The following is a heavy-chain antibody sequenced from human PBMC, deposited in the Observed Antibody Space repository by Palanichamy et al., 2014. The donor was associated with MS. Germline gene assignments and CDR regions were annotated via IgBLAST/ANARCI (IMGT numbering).Heavy chain of an antibody. J-gene: IGHJ4*02. CDR1: GFTFSSYW. V-gene: IGHV3-74*01. CDR3: ARGGTNNFDF. CDR2: INSDGFST. Sequence: EVQLVESGEGLVQPGGSLRLSCAASGFTFSSYWMHWVRQAPGKGLVWVSRINSDGFSTAYADSVKGRFTFSRDNAENTLYLQMSSLRAEDTAVYYCARGGTNNFDFWGQGTLVTVSS. D-gene: IGHD2-8*01.